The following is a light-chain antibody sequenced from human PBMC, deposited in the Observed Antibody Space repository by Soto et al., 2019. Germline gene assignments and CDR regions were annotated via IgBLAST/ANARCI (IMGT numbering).Light chain of an antibody. CDR3: CSYAGTTTWV. CDR2: EVT. Sequence: QSALTQPASVSGCPGQSITISCTGTSSDVGSHNFVSWYQQRPGKAPKLMIFEVTKRPSGVSSRFSASKSGNTASLTISGVQAEDEADYYCCSYAGTTTWVFVGGTKLTVL. CDR1: SSDVGSHNF. J-gene: IGLJ2*01. V-gene: IGLV2-23*02.